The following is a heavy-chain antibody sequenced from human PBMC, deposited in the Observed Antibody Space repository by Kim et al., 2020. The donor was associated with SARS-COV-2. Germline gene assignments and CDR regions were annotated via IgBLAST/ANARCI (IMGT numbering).Heavy chain of an antibody. Sequence: YAQKFQGRVAMTRETSTSVVYMELASLRSEDTAVYYCARERSGGSGSSPYWGQGTLVTVSS. D-gene: IGHD3-22*01. CDR3: ARERSGGSGSSPY. V-gene: IGHV1-46*01. J-gene: IGHJ4*02.